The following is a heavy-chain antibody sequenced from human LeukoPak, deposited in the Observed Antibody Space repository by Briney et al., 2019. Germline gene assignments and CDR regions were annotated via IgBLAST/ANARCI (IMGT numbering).Heavy chain of an antibody. J-gene: IGHJ4*02. Sequence: HPGGSLRLSCAASGFTFSSYWMRWVRQAPGRGLEWVANIKQDGSEKNYVDFVKGRFTISRDNAKNSLYLQMNSLRAEDTAVYYCASGLELDYWGQGTLVTVSS. CDR3: ASGLELDY. V-gene: IGHV3-7*03. CDR1: GFTFSSYW. CDR2: IKQDGSEK.